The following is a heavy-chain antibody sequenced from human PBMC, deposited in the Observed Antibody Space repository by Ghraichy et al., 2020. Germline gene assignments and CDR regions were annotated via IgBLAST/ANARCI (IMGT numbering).Heavy chain of an antibody. CDR2: ITPFNGNT. V-gene: IGHV1-45*02. J-gene: IGHJ3*02. CDR1: GYTFTYRY. CDR3: ASSGQIVGATFGAFDI. Sequence: TVKVSCKASGYTFTYRYLHWVRQAPGQALEWMGWITPFNGNTNYAQKFQDRVTITRDRSMSTAYMELSSLRSEDTAMYYCASSGQIVGATFGAFDIWGQGTMFTVSS. D-gene: IGHD1-26*01.